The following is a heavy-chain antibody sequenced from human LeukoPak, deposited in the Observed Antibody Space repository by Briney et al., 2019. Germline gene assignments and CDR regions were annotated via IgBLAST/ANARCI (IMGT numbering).Heavy chain of an antibody. CDR1: GFTFSRYS. J-gene: IGHJ4*02. D-gene: IGHD4-11*01. Sequence: GGPLRLSCAASGFTFSRYSLTWVRQAPGKGLEWVSSISSSSNYINYADSVRGRFAISRDNAQNSLYLQMTSLRAEDTARYYCARITVSAIDYWGQGALVTVAS. V-gene: IGHV3-21*01. CDR3: ARITVSAIDY. CDR2: ISSSSNYI.